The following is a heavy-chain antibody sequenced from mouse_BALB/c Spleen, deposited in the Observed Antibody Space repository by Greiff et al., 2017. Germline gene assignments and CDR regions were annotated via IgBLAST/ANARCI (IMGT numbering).Heavy chain of an antibody. CDR2: IWSGGST. Sequence: QVHVKQSGPGLVQPSQSLSITCTVSGFSLTSYGVHWVRQSPGKGLEWLGVIWSGGSTDYNAAFISRLSISKDNSKSQVFFKMNSLQTDDTARYYCARDHYGDFDVWGAGTTVTVSS. CDR1: GFSLTSYG. CDR3: ARDHYGDFDV. V-gene: IGHV2-4-1*01. J-gene: IGHJ1*01.